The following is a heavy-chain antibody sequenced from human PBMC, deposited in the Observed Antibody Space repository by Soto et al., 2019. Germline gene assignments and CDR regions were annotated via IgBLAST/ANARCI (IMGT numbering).Heavy chain of an antibody. CDR1: GGTLSTSSYH. D-gene: IGHD3-10*01. J-gene: IGHJ6*02. CDR2: IYYSGST. CDR3: ARVGSGSSPYYYYYGMDV. Sequence: SENLCLTCTVSGGTLSTSSYHWGWLRQHPGKGLEWIGSIYYSGSTYYNPSLKSRVTISVDTSKNQFSLKLSSVTAADTAVYYCARVGSGSSPYYYYYGMDVWGQGTTVT. V-gene: IGHV4-39*01.